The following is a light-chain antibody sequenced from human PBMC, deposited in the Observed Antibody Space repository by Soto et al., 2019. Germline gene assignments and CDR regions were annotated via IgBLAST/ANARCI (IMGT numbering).Light chain of an antibody. J-gene: IGKJ4*01. V-gene: IGKV1-9*01. Sequence: IQVTQSPSSLSASVGDRVTITCRASQSISSYLNWYQQKPGKAPKLLIYAASTLQSGVPSRFSGSGSGTDFTLTISSLQPEDFATYYCQQLERYPSTFGGGTKVDIK. CDR3: QQLERYPST. CDR2: AAS. CDR1: QSISSY.